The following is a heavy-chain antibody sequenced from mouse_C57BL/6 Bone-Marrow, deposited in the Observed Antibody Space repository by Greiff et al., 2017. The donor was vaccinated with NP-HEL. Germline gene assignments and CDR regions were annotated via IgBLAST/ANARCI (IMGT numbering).Heavy chain of an antibody. V-gene: IGHV7-1*01. CDR3: AREKYDGYYGYFDY. D-gene: IGHD2-3*01. Sequence: EVMLVESGGGLVQSGRSLRLSCATSGFTFSDFYMEWVRQAPGKGLEWIAASRNKANDYTTEYSASVKGRFIVSRDTSQSILYLQMNALRAEDTAIYYCAREKYDGYYGYFDYWGQGTTLTVSS. CDR1: GFTFSDFY. J-gene: IGHJ2*01. CDR2: SRNKANDYTT.